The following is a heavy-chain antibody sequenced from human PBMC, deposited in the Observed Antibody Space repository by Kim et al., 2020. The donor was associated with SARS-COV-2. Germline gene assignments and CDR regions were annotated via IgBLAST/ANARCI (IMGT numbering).Heavy chain of an antibody. CDR3: TRGGAARPDF. J-gene: IGHJ4*02. V-gene: IGHV3-48*02. D-gene: IGHD6-6*01. CDR2: SI. Sequence: SINYAVSVKGRFAISRDNAKNSLYLQMNSLRDEDTAVYYCTRGGAARPDFWGQGTLVTVSS.